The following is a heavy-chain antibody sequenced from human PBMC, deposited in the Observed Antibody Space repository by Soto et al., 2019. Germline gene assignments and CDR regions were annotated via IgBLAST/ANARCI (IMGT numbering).Heavy chain of an antibody. CDR1: GYTFTSYD. J-gene: IGHJ6*02. CDR2: MNPNSGNT. D-gene: IGHD6-13*01. V-gene: IGHV1-8*01. CDR3: ARGGAAADTGDYYYYYGMDV. Sequence: ASVKVSCKASGYTFTSYDINWVRQATGQGLEWMGWMNPNSGNTGYAQKFQGRVTMTRNTSISTAYMELSSLRSEDTAVYYCARGGAAADTGDYYYYYGMDVWGQGTTVTVSS.